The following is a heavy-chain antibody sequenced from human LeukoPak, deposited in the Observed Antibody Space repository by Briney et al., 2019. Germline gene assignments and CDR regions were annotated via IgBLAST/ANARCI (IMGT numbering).Heavy chain of an antibody. CDR3: ARWQNYYDSSGFGD. CDR2: IYYSGST. Sequence: SSETLSLTCTVSGGSISSSSYYWGWIRQPPGKGLEWIGSIYYSGSTYYNPSLKSRVTISVDTSKNQFSLKLSSVTAADTAVYYCARWQNYYDSSGFGDWGQGTLVTVSS. J-gene: IGHJ4*02. D-gene: IGHD3-22*01. CDR1: GGSISSSSYY. V-gene: IGHV4-39*07.